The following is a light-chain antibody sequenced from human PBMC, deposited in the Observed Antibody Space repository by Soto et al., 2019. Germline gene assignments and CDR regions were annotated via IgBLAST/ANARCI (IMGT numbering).Light chain of an antibody. CDR2: EIN. CDR1: SSDVGAYDY. CDR3: SSFAGSNNFPYV. V-gene: IGLV2-8*01. J-gene: IGLJ1*01. Sequence: QSALTQPPSASGSPGQSVTISCTGTSSDVGAYDYVSWYQQHPGKAPKLMIYEINKRPSGVPDSFSGSKSGNTASLTVSGLQAEDEADYYCSSFAGSNNFPYVFGTGTKLTVL.